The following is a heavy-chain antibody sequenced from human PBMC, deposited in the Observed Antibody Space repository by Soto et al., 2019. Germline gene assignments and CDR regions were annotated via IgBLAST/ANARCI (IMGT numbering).Heavy chain of an antibody. CDR2: IYWDDEK. Sequence: QITLRESGPTLVTPTQTLTLTCTFSGFSLNTGGVGVAWIRQPPGAALEWLTLIYWDDEKRYNPSLKNRLTITKDTSKKQVVLTMTNVDPVDTATYYCAHLGGVAASYFDFWGQGTLVTVSS. V-gene: IGHV2-5*02. CDR3: AHLGGVAASYFDF. J-gene: IGHJ4*02. CDR1: GFSLNTGGVG. D-gene: IGHD6-25*01.